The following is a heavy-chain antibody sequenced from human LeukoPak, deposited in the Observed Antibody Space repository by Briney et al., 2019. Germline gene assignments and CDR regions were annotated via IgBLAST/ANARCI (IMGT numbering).Heavy chain of an antibody. CDR2: INPNSGGT. Sequence: ASVNVSCKASGYTFTGYYMHWVRQAPGQGLEWMGWINPNSGGTNYAQKFQGRVTMTRDTSISTAYMELSRLRSDDTAVYYCARAAMTVVVTDFDYWGQGTLVTVSS. J-gene: IGHJ4*02. CDR3: ARAAMTVVVTDFDY. CDR1: GYTFTGYY. D-gene: IGHD3-22*01. V-gene: IGHV1-2*02.